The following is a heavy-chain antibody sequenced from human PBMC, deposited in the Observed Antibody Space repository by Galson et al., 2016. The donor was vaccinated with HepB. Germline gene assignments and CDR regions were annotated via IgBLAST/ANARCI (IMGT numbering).Heavy chain of an antibody. V-gene: IGHV3-23*01. D-gene: IGHD1-1*01. J-gene: IGHJ4*02. CDR3: TARPYSKTGLIDF. Sequence: SLRLSCAASGFTFSSYATSWVRQAPGKGLEWVSVISGSGGSTYYADSVKGRFTISRDNSKNTLYLQMNSLRAEDTAVYYCTARPYSKTGLIDFWGQGTLVTVSS. CDR1: GFTFSSYA. CDR2: ISGSGGST.